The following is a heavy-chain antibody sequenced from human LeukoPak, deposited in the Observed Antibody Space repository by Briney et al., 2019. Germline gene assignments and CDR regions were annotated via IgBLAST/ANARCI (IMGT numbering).Heavy chain of an antibody. D-gene: IGHD2-2*01. V-gene: IGHV3-74*01. Sequence: GGSLRLSCAASGFTFSSYWMHWVRQAPGKGLVWVSRISSDGSSTSYADSVKGRFTISRDNAKNTLYLQMNSLRAEDTAVYYCARGAGYCSSTSCYWWFDPWGQGTLVTVSS. CDR3: ARGAGYCSSTSCYWWFDP. CDR2: ISSDGSST. CDR1: GFTFSSYW. J-gene: IGHJ5*02.